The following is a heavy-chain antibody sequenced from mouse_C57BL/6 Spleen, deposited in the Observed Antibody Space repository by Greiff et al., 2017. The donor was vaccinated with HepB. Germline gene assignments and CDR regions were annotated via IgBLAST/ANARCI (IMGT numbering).Heavy chain of an antibody. CDR1: GFTFSDFY. D-gene: IGHD2-4*01. CDR3: ARVIYYDYDEGYFDV. J-gene: IGHJ1*03. V-gene: IGHV7-1*01. CDR2: SRNKANDYTT. Sequence: EVKLMESGGGLVQSGRSLRLSCATSGFTFSDFYMEWVRQAPGKGLEWIAASRNKANDYTTEYSASVKGRFIVSRDTSQSILYLQMNALRAEDTAIYYCARVIYYDYDEGYFDVWGTGTTVTVSS.